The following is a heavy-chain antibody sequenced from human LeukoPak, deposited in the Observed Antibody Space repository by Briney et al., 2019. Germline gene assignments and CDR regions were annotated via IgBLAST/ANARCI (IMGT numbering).Heavy chain of an antibody. V-gene: IGHV4-59*12. D-gene: IGHD2-8*01. J-gene: IGHJ6*03. CDR3: ARDLNGYYYYMDV. CDR1: GGSINDYY. CDR2: IYHSGST. Sequence: SETLSLTCTVSGGSINDYYWNWIRQPPGKGLEWIGYIYHSGSTYYNPSLKSRVTISVDRSKNQFSLKLSSVTAADTAVYYCARDLNGYYYYMDVWGKGTTVTVSS.